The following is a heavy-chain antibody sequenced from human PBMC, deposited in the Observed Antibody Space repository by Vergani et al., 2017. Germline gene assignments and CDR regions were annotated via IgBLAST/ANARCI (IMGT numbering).Heavy chain of an antibody. CDR3: ARGYCSSTSCYQWDYYYYYMDV. CDR1: GGTFSSYA. CDR2: IIPIFGTA. J-gene: IGHJ6*03. Sequence: QVQLVQSGAEVKKPGSSVKFSCKASGGTFSSYAISWVRQAPGQGLEWMGGIIPIFGTANYAQKFQGRVTITADESTSTAYMELSSLRSEDTAVYYCARGYCSSTSCYQWDYYYYYMDVWGKGTTVTVSS. V-gene: IGHV1-69*01. D-gene: IGHD2-2*01.